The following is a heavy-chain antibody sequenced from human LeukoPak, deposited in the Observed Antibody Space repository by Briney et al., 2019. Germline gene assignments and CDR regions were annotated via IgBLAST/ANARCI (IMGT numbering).Heavy chain of an antibody. CDR1: GGSFSGYY. V-gene: IGHV4-34*01. J-gene: IGHJ4*02. CDR2: INHSGST. D-gene: IGHD3-3*01. Sequence: SETLSLTCAVYGGSFSGYYWSLIRQPPGKGLEWIGEINHSGSTNYNPSLKSRVTISVDTSKNQFSLKLSSVTAADTAVYYCARGGYDFWSGHASLFDYWGQGTLVTVSS. CDR3: ARGGYDFWSGHASLFDY.